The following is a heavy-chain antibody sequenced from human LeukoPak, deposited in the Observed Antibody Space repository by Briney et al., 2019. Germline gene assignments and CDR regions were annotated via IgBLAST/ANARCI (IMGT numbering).Heavy chain of an antibody. CDR2: IRPSGDNT. Sequence: GGSLRLSCAASGFTFSSYDMTWVRQAPGRGLEWVSSIRPSGDNTYYGDSVKGRFTISRDNSKNTVYLQMNNMRVDDTAVYYCARVARWHWFDPWGQGTLVTVSS. CDR3: ARVARWHWFDP. V-gene: IGHV3-23*01. CDR1: GFTFSSYD. D-gene: IGHD4-23*01. J-gene: IGHJ5*02.